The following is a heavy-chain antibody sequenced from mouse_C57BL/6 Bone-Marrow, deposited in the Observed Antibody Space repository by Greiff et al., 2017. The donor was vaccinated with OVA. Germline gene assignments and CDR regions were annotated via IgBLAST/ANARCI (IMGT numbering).Heavy chain of an antibody. CDR1: GFTFSSYA. CDR3: TRGSLPYYFDY. D-gene: IGHD1-1*02. V-gene: IGHV5-9-1*02. J-gene: IGHJ2*01. CDR2: ISSGGDYI. Sequence: EVKVVESGEGLVKPGGSLKLSCAASGFTFSSYAMSWVRQTPEKRLEWVAYISSGGDYIYYADTVKGRFTISRDNARNTLYLQMSSLKSEDTAMYYCTRGSLPYYFDYWGQGTTLTVSS.